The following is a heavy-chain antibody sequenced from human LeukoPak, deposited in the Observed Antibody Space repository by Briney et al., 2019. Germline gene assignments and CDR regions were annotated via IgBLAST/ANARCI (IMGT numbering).Heavy chain of an antibody. J-gene: IGHJ4*02. Sequence: SETLSLTCAVSGGSISSSNWWSWVRQPPGKGLEWIGEIYHSGSTNYNPSLKSRVTISVDKSKNQFSLKPSSVTAADTAVYYCARWALYSSGWYSFDYWGQGTLVTVSS. CDR2: IYHSGST. D-gene: IGHD6-19*01. CDR3: ARWALYSSGWYSFDY. CDR1: GGSISSSNW. V-gene: IGHV4-4*02.